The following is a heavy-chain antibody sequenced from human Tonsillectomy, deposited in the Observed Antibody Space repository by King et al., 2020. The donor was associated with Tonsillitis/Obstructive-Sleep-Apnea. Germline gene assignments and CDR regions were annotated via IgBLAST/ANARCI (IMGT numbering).Heavy chain of an antibody. CDR3: ARGNLDYYGSGXYYSDY. Sequence: VQLQQWGAGLLKPSETLSLTCAVSGGSFSGYYWSWIRQPPGKGLEWIGEINHSGSTNYNPSLKSRVTISVDTSKNQFSLKLSSVTAADTAVYYCARGNLDYYGSGXYYSDYWGQGTLVTVSS. CDR1: GGSFSGYY. V-gene: IGHV4-34*01. D-gene: IGHD3-10*01. J-gene: IGHJ4*02. CDR2: INHSGST.